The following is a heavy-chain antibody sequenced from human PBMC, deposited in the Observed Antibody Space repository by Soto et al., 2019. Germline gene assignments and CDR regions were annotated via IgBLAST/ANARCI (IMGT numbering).Heavy chain of an antibody. CDR2: MNPNSGNT. CDR1: GYTFTSHD. Sequence: ASVKVSCKASGYTFTSHDINWVRQATGQGLEWMGWMNPNSGNTGYAQKFQGRVTMTRNTSISTAYMELSSLRSEDTAVYYCARATRGVVVPAASYYYYYMDVWGKGTTVTVSS. V-gene: IGHV1-8*01. CDR3: ARATRGVVVPAASYYYYYMDV. D-gene: IGHD2-2*01. J-gene: IGHJ6*03.